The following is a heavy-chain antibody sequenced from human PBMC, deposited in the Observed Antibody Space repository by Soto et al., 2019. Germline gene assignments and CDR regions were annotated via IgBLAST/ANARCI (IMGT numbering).Heavy chain of an antibody. CDR3: ARERGSRHIVVATAIHFQH. CDR2: INAGNGNT. J-gene: IGHJ1*01. CDR1: GYTFTSYA. V-gene: IGHV1-3*01. D-gene: IGHD2-21*02. Sequence: ASVKVSCKASGYTFTSYAMHWVRQAPGQRLELMGWINAGNGNTKYSQKFQGRVTITRDTSASTAYMELSSLRSEDTAVYYCARERGSRHIVVATAIHFQHWGQGTLVTVSS.